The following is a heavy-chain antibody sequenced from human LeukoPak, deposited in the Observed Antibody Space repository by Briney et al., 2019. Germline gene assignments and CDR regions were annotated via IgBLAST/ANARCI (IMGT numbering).Heavy chain of an antibody. V-gene: IGHV4-59*01. Sequence: SETLSLTCTVSGGSISSYYWSWIRQPPGKGLEWIGYIYYSGSTNYNPSLKSRVTISVDTSKNQFSLKLSSVTAADTAVYYCARHYWGTSSYFNYWGQGTLVTVSS. J-gene: IGHJ4*02. CDR3: ARHYWGTSSYFNY. D-gene: IGHD6-6*01. CDR2: IYYSGST. CDR1: GGSISSYY.